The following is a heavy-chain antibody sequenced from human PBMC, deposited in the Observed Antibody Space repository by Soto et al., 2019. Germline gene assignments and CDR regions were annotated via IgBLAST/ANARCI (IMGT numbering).Heavy chain of an antibody. V-gene: IGHV1-69*01. Sequence: QVQLVQSGAEVKKPGSSVKVSCKTSGGTFNSYPISWVRQAPGQGLEWMGGIIPIYDASDYAPTFQGRVTITADESTSTAYMELSSLRSEDTAVYYCARDGSKIDGYGVQLGYWGQGTVVTVSS. CDR2: IIPIYDAS. J-gene: IGHJ4*02. CDR1: GGTFNSYP. CDR3: ARDGSKIDGYGVQLGY. D-gene: IGHD4-17*01.